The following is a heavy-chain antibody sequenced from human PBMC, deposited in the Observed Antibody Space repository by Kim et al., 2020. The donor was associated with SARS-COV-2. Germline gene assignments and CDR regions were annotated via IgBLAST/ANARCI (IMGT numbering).Heavy chain of an antibody. Sequence: GGSLILSCAASGFAVYRFAMNWVRQSPGKGLEWISAITNNNGKTYYQDSVKGRFTISRDESKNIVYLHMSSLRVEDTAVYYCAKDHPSPGWPTFGDWGQG. CDR1: GFAVYRFA. CDR3: AKDHPSPGWPTFGD. D-gene: IGHD6-19*01. CDR2: ITNNNGKT. J-gene: IGHJ4*02. V-gene: IGHV3-23*01.